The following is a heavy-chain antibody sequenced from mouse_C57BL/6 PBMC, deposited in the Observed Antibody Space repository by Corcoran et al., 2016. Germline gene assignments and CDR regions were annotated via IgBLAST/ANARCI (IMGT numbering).Heavy chain of an antibody. CDR3: AKRGPLGFDY. J-gene: IGHJ2*01. V-gene: IGHV9-3*01. CDR1: GYTFTTYG. CDR2: INTYSGVP. Sequence: QIQLVQSGPELKKPGETVKISCKASGYTFTTYGMSWVKQAPGKGLKWMGWINTYSGVPTYADDFKGRFAFSLETSASTAYLQINNLKNEDTATYFCAKRGPLGFDYWGQGTTLTVSS. D-gene: IGHD3-3*01.